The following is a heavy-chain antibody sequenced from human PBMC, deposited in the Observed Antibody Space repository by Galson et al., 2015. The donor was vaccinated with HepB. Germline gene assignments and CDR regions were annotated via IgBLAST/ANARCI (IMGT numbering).Heavy chain of an antibody. Sequence: SLRLSCAASGFTFSNAWMNWVRQAPGKGLEWVAVISYDGSNKYYADSVKGRFTISRDNSKNTLYLQMNSLRAEDTAVYACAKGLGNSGYDPLDYWGQGTLVTVSS. J-gene: IGHJ4*02. V-gene: IGHV3-30*18. CDR2: ISYDGSNK. CDR3: AKGLGNSGYDPLDY. D-gene: IGHD5-12*01. CDR1: GFTFSNAW.